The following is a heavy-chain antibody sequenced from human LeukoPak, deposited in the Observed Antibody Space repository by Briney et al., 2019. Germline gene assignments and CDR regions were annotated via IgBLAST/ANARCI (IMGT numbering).Heavy chain of an antibody. CDR1: GGSISSSSYY. CDR2: IYYSGST. D-gene: IGHD4-17*01. Sequence: SETLSLTCTVSGGSISSSSYYWGWIRQPPGKGLEWIGNIYYSGSTYYNPSLKSRVTISVDTSKNQFSLKLSSVAAADTAVYYCASLSGSDYGDYGGYYYYYGKDVWGQGTTVTVSS. V-gene: IGHV4-39*01. J-gene: IGHJ6*02. CDR3: ASLSGSDYGDYGGYYYYYGKDV.